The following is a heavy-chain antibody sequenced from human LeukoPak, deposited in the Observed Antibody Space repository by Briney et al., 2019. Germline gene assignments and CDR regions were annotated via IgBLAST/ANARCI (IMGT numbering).Heavy chain of an antibody. CDR3: ARGLHFTMVRGGTTNYYYGMDV. D-gene: IGHD3-10*01. CDR1: GGTFSSYG. J-gene: IGHJ6*02. Sequence: SVKVSCKASGGTFSSYGIGWVRQAPGQGLEWMGRIIPIVGITNYAQKFQGRVTITADNSTRTAYMELSSLTSEDTAVYYCARGLHFTMVRGGTTNYYYGMDVWGQGTSVTVSS. V-gene: IGHV1-69*04. CDR2: IIPIVGIT.